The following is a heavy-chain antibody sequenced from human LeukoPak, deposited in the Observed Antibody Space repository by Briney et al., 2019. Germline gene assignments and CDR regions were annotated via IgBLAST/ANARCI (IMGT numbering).Heavy chain of an antibody. V-gene: IGHV3-23*01. CDR2: ISGSGGST. CDR3: AKDREQLVRVYSSGWYPTGFDY. D-gene: IGHD6-19*01. CDR1: GFTFSSYA. J-gene: IGHJ4*02. Sequence: GGSLRLSCAASGFTFSSYAMSWVRQAPGKGLEWVSAISGSGGSTYYADSVKGRFTISRDNSKNTLYLQMNSLRAEDTAVYYCAKDREQLVRVYSSGWYPTGFDYWGQGTLVTVSS.